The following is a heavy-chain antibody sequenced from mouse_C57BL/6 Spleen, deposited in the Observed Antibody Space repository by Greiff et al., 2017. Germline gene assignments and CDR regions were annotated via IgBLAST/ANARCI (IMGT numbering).Heavy chain of an antibody. CDR2: IDPETGGT. J-gene: IGHJ2*01. CDR1: GYTFTDYE. Sequence: VQVVESGAELVRPGASVTLSCKASGYTFTDYEMHWVKQTPVHGLEWIGAIDPETGGTAYNQKFKGKAILTADKSSSTAYMELRSLTSEDSAVYYCTRRPGSSYSWGQGTTLTVSS. D-gene: IGHD1-1*01. CDR3: TRRPGSSYS. V-gene: IGHV1-15*01.